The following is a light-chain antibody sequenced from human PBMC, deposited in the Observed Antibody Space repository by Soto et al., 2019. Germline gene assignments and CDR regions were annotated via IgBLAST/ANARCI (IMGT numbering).Light chain of an antibody. V-gene: IGKV1-39*01. CDR1: QSISSY. J-gene: IGKJ1*01. CDR2: AAS. Sequence: DIPMTQSPSTRAASVGDRVTITCRASQSISSYLNWYQQKPGKAPKLLIYAASSLQSGVPSRFSGSGSGTDFTLTISSLQPEDFATYYCQQSYSNPRTFGQGTKVDI. CDR3: QQSYSNPRT.